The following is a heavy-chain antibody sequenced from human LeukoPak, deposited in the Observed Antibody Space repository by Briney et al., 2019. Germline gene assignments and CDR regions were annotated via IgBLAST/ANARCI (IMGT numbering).Heavy chain of an antibody. J-gene: IGHJ3*02. CDR1: GFSVSNNY. CDR2: IYSGAST. CDR3: ARLRGYHYADAFDI. D-gene: IGHD3-22*01. V-gene: IGHV3-53*01. Sequence: GGSLRLSCAASGFSVSNNYMSWVRQAPGKGLEWVSVIYSGASTYHAGSVKGRFTISRDNSKNTLHLQMNNLRAEDTAVYYCARLRGYHYADAFDIWGQGTVVTVSS.